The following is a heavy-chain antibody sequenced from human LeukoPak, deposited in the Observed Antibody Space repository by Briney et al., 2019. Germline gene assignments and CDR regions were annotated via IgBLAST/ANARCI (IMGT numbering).Heavy chain of an antibody. D-gene: IGHD3-9*01. Sequence: QPGRSLRLSCAASGFTFDDYAMHWVRQAPGKGLEWVSGISWNSGSIGYADSVKGRFTISRDNAKNSLYLQMNSLRAEDTAVHYCARGCYDILTGYYIYAFDIWGQGTMVTVSS. CDR3: ARGCYDILTGYYIYAFDI. V-gene: IGHV3-9*01. CDR1: GFTFDDYA. CDR2: ISWNSGSI. J-gene: IGHJ3*02.